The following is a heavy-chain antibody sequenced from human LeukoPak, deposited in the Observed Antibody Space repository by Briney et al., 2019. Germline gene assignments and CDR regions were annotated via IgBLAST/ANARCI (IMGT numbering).Heavy chain of an antibody. CDR3: ARDLYGDYVVDY. CDR1: GFTFSSYS. V-gene: IGHV3-48*01. CDR2: ISSSGRTI. Sequence: GGSLRLSCAASGFTFSSYSMNWVRQAPGKGLEWVSYISSSGRTIYYADSVRGRFTISRDNAKNPLYLQMNSLRAEDTAVYYCARDLYGDYVVDYWGQGTLVTVSS. D-gene: IGHD4-17*01. J-gene: IGHJ4*02.